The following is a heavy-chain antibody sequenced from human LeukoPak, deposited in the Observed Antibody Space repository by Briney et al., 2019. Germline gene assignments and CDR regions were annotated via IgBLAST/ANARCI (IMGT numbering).Heavy chain of an antibody. V-gene: IGHV4-59*01. CDR3: ASGTMLVGGGGWYFDL. CDR2: IYYSGNT. CDR1: GGSMSSYY. D-gene: IGHD3-22*01. J-gene: IGHJ2*01. Sequence: SETLSLTCTVSGGSMSSYYWSWIRQPPGKGLEWIGYIYYSGNTHYNPSLNSRVTTSVDTSKNQFSLKLRSVTASDTAVYYCASGTMLVGGGGWYFDLWGRGTVVTVSS.